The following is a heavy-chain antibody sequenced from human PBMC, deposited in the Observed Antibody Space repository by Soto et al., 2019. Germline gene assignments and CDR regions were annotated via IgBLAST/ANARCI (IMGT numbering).Heavy chain of an antibody. CDR3: ARDASGTTSFLAS. J-gene: IGHJ4*02. CDR2: IWLDGSER. D-gene: IGHD1-1*01. Sequence: GGSLRLSCEASGFMFGSSGMHWVRQDPGKGPGWVSGIWLDGSERYYSDSVKGRFTSPRDNSKNTLFLQMISLRVEDTAVYFCARDASGTTSFLASWGQGNLVTVSS. CDR1: GFMFGSSG. V-gene: IGHV3-33*01.